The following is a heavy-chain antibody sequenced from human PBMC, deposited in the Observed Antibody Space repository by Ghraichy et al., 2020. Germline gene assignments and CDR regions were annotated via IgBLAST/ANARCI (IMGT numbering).Heavy chain of an antibody. Sequence: GESLNISCAASGFTVSSNYMSWVRQAPGKGLEWVSVIYSGGSTYYADSVKGRFTISRHNSKNTLYLQMNSLRAEDTAVYYCATSSTSRTLWFGEQNAFDIWGQGTMVTVSS. D-gene: IGHD3-10*01. CDR3: ATSSTSRTLWFGEQNAFDI. CDR1: GFTVSSNY. V-gene: IGHV3-53*04. CDR2: IYSGGST. J-gene: IGHJ3*02.